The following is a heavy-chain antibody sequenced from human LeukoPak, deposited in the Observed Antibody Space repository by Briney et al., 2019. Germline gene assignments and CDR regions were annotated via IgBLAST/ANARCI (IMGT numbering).Heavy chain of an antibody. CDR1: GGSISSYY. Sequence: SETLSLTCTVSGGSISSYYWGWIRQPPGKGLEWIGYIYYSGSTNYNPSLKSRVTISVDTSKNQFSLKLSSVTAADTAVYYCARDRTLWFGGGFDYWGQGTLVTVSS. CDR3: ARDRTLWFGGGFDY. J-gene: IGHJ4*02. V-gene: IGHV4-59*01. D-gene: IGHD3-10*01. CDR2: IYYSGST.